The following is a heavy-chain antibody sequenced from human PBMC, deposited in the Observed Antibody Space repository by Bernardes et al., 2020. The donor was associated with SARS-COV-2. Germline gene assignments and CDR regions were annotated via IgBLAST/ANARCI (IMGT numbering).Heavy chain of an antibody. CDR2: ISASGVTT. D-gene: IGHD2-15*01. CDR1: GFTFSSYV. J-gene: IGHJ4*02. CDR3: AKGTQAYCSGGGCYLDS. Sequence: GGSLRLSCAASGFTFSSYVMSWVRQAPGKGLEWVSIISASGVTTYYADSVKGRFTISRDNSKNALYLQMNSLRVDDTAVYYCAKGTQAYCSGGGCYLDSWGQGTLVTVSS. V-gene: IGHV3-23*01.